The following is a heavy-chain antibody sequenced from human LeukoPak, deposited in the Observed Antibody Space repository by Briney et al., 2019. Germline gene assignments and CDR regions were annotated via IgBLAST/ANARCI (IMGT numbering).Heavy chain of an antibody. Sequence: GGSLRLSCVTSGFTFRGYWMSWFRQAPGKGLEWVGNIRPDGSGAFYVDAMRGRFTISRDNAQNSLYLQINSLRAEDTAVYYCAREDDHNTNDCWGQGTLVTVS. CDR1: GFTFRGYW. D-gene: IGHD5-24*01. CDR2: IRPDGSGA. CDR3: AREDDHNTNDC. V-gene: IGHV3-7*01. J-gene: IGHJ4*02.